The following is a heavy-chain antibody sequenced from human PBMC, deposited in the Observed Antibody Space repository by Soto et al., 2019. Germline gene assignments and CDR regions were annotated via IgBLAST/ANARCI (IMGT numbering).Heavy chain of an antibody. Sequence: QVQLQESGPGLVKPSQTLSLTCTVSGGSISSGGYYWRWIRQHPRKGLEWIGYIYYSGSTYYIPSLKSRVTISVDTSKNQFSLKLSSVTAADTAVYYCARGLESGIAAAGAFDYWGQGTLVTVSS. V-gene: IGHV4-31*03. J-gene: IGHJ4*02. CDR3: ARGLESGIAAAGAFDY. CDR1: GGSISSGGYY. CDR2: IYYSGST. D-gene: IGHD6-13*01.